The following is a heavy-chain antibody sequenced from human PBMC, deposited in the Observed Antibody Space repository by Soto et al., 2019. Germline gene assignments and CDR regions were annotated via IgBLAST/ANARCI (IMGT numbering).Heavy chain of an antibody. D-gene: IGHD1-1*01. V-gene: IGHV4-59*08. J-gene: IGHJ6*02. Sequence: QVHLQQSGPGLVKPSETLSLTCTVSSGPSSSHNWGWIRQSPGRGLEWIGYVYNTGGTSYNPSLTRRVPISADTSANHVSLTLSSVTAADTAIYYCVRQGIGNLHGLVDVWGQGTTVSVSS. CDR3: VRQGIGNLHGLVDV. CDR1: SGPSSSHN. CDR2: VYNTGGT.